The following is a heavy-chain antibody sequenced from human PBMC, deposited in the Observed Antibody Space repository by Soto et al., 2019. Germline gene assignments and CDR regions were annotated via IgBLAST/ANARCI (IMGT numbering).Heavy chain of an antibody. Sequence: GGSLRLSCAASGLTVSSNYMSWVRQAPGKGLEWVSVIYSGGSTNYADSVKGRFTISRDNSKNTLYLQMNSLRAEDTAVYYCARIRDGYNLYFDYWGQGTPVTVSS. J-gene: IGHJ4*02. V-gene: IGHV3-66*01. CDR2: IYSGGST. CDR3: ARIRDGYNLYFDY. D-gene: IGHD5-12*01. CDR1: GLTVSSNY.